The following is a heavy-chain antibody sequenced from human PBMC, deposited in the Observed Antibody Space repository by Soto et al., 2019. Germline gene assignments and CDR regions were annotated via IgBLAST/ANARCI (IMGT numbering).Heavy chain of an antibody. CDR1: GFTFSSYG. CDR2: ISYDGSNK. J-gene: IGHJ4*02. D-gene: IGHD4-4*01. Sequence: GGSLRLSCAASGFTFSSYGMHWVRQAPGKGLEWVAVISYDGSNKYYADSVKGRFTISRDNSKNTLYLQMNSLRAEDTAVYYCAKVPQDDYSNYWGQGTLVTVSS. V-gene: IGHV3-30*18. CDR3: AKVPQDDYSNY.